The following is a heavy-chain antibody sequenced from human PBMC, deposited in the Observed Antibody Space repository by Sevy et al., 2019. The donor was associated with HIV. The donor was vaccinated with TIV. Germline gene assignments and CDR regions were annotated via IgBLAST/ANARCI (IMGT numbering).Heavy chain of an antibody. CDR2: ISGSGGST. Sequence: GGSLRLSCAASGFTFSSYAMSWVRQAPGKGLEWVSAISGSGGSTYYADSVKGRFTISRDNSKNTLYLQMNSRRAEDTAVYYCAKDRRIAAAGTGEFSWFDPWGQGTLVTVSS. CDR3: AKDRRIAAAGTGEFSWFDP. J-gene: IGHJ5*02. CDR1: GFTFSSYA. V-gene: IGHV3-23*01. D-gene: IGHD6-13*01.